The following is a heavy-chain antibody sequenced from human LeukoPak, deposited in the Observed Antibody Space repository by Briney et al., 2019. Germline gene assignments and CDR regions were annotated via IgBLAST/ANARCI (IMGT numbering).Heavy chain of an antibody. D-gene: IGHD2-15*01. CDR3: AKYCSGGSCYSEDS. CDR2: ISGSGGST. V-gene: IGHV3-23*01. J-gene: IGHJ4*02. CDR1: GFTFSSYA. Sequence: GGSRRLSCAASGFTFSSYAMSWVRQAPGKGLEWVSAISGSGGSTYYADSVKGRFTISRDNSKNTLYLQMNSLRAEDTAVYYCAKYCSGGSCYSEDSWGQGTLVTVSS.